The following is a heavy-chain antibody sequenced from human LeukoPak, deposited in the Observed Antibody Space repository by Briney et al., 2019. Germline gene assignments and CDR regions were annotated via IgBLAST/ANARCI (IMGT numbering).Heavy chain of an antibody. CDR1: GYMFTDYY. CDR2: INPKNGGT. V-gene: IGHV1-2*02. D-gene: IGHD2-8*01. Sequence: ASVKVSCKASGYMFTDYYMHWVRQAPGQGLEWMGWINPKNGGTKYARKFQGRVTMTRDTSISTAYMELSRLRSDDTAVYYCAREIVLWGQGTLVTVSS. J-gene: IGHJ4*02. CDR3: AREIVL.